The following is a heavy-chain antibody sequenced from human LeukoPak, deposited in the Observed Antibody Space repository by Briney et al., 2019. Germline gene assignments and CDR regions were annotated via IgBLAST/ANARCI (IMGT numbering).Heavy chain of an antibody. D-gene: IGHD6-19*01. Sequence: NPSETLTLTCTVSGGSISSYYWSWIRQPPGKGLEWIGYIYYSGSTNYNPSLKSRVTISVDTSKNQFSLKLSSVTAADTAVYYCARLLSGSGLPGDYYYYGMDVWGQGTTVTVSS. V-gene: IGHV4-59*08. CDR2: IYYSGST. CDR1: GGSISSYY. CDR3: ARLLSGSGLPGDYYYYGMDV. J-gene: IGHJ6*02.